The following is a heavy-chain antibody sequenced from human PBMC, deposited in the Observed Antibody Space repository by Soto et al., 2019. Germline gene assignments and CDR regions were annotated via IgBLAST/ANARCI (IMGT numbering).Heavy chain of an antibody. CDR3: AREVSHGYVLRGMDV. Sequence: EVQLVESGGGLVQPGGSVRLSCAASKFTITSYWMHWVRQAPGKGLVWVSRINSDGSSISYADAVKGRFTISRDNAKNTLYRQMNGLRVEDTAVYYCAREVSHGYVLRGMDVWGQGTTVTVFS. V-gene: IGHV3-74*01. D-gene: IGHD5-18*01. CDR2: INSDGSSI. J-gene: IGHJ6*02. CDR1: KFTITSYW.